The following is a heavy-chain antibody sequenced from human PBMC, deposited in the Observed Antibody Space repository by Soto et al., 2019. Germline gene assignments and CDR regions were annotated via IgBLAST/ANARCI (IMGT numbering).Heavy chain of an antibody. V-gene: IGHV3-53*02. CDR3: AGASSGGSAHTVPGYFDL. Sequence: EVQLVETGGGLIQPGGSLRLSCAASGFTVSSNYMSWVRQAPGKGLEWVSVIYSGGSTYDADSVKGRFTISRHNSKNTLYLQMTSLIDEDTAVDYCAGASSGGSAHTVPGYFDLWGHGTLVTVSS. J-gene: IGHJ2*01. D-gene: IGHD6-19*01. CDR1: GFTVSSNY. CDR2: IYSGGST.